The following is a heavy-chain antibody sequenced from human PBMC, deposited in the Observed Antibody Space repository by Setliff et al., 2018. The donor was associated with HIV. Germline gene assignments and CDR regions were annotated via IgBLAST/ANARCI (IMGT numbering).Heavy chain of an antibody. V-gene: IGHV5-51*01. CDR3: ARDPFLAQGFWSGYYSDY. D-gene: IGHD3-3*01. J-gene: IGHJ4*02. Sequence: GESLKISCKASGYNFISYYIGWVRQMPGKGLEWMGIIYPGDSDTRYGPSFEGQVTISADWSITTAFLQWNSLKASDTAMYYCARDPFLAQGFWSGYYSDYWGQGTLVTVSS. CDR2: IYPGDSDT. CDR1: GYNFISYY.